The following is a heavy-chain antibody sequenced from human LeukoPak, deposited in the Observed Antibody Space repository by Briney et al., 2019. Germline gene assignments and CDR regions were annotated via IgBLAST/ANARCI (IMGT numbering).Heavy chain of an antibody. V-gene: IGHV3-7*01. CDR2: IKQDESAS. CDR1: GFTFSSSW. D-gene: IGHD2-15*01. J-gene: IGHJ4*02. CDR3: ARVDCSGRSCFSGFDY. Sequence: GGSLRLSCAASGFTFSSSWMSWVRQAPGKGLEWVANIKQDESASYYVDSVKGRFTISRDNAKNSLYLQMNSLRAEDTAVYYCARVDCSGRSCFSGFDYWGQGALVTVSS.